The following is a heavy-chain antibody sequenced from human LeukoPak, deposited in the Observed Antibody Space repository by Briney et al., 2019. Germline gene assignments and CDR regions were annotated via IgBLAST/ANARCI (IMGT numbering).Heavy chain of an antibody. CDR1: GFTFSDYY. D-gene: IGHD3-3*02. CDR2: IKQDGSEK. CDR3: ASRAHFWSGPGG. J-gene: IGHJ4*02. Sequence: PGGSLRLSCAASGFTFSDYYMSWIRQAPGKGLEWVANIKQDGSEKYYVDSVKGRFTISRDNAKNSLYLQMNSLRAEDTAVYYCASRAHFWSGPGGWGQGTLVTVSS. V-gene: IGHV3-7*01.